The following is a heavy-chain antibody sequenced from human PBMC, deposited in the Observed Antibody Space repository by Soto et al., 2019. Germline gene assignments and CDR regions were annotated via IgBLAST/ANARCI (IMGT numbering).Heavy chain of an antibody. CDR2: ISYDGSNK. Sequence: GGSLRLSCAASGFTFSSYGMHWVRQAPGKGLEWVAVISYDGSNKYYADSVKGRFTISRDNSKNTLYLQMNSLRAEDTAVYYCAKDWDSLDYWGQGTLVTVSS. CDR3: AKDWDSLDY. D-gene: IGHD1-26*01. J-gene: IGHJ4*02. CDR1: GFTFSSYG. V-gene: IGHV3-30*18.